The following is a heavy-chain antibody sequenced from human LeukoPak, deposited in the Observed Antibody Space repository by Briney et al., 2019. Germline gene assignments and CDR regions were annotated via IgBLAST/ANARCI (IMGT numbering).Heavy chain of an antibody. J-gene: IGHJ6*02. CDR3: AKGAIFGVTTRGYGMDA. CDR2: MNPNTGDT. Sequence: ASVKVSCKASGYTFTIFDINWVRQAPGQGLKWVGWMNPNTGDTVYAQKFQGRVTMTRDTSIGTAYMELNSLRSEDTAVYYCAKGAIFGVTTRGYGMDAWGQGTSVTVSS. V-gene: IGHV1-8*01. D-gene: IGHD3-3*01. CDR1: GYTFTIFD.